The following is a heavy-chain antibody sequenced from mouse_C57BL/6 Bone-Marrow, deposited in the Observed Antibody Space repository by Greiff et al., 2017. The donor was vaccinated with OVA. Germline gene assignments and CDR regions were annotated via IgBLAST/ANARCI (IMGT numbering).Heavy chain of an antibody. CDR3: ARRSSYEGFAY. Sequence: QVQLKESGAELMKPGASVKLSCKATGYTFTGYWIEWVKQRPGHGLEWIGEILPGSGSTNYNEKFKGKATFTADTSSNTAYMQLSSLTTEDSDIYYCARRSSYEGFAYWGQGTLVTVSA. CDR1: GYTFTGYW. D-gene: IGHD1-1*01. CDR2: ILPGSGST. V-gene: IGHV1-9*01. J-gene: IGHJ3*01.